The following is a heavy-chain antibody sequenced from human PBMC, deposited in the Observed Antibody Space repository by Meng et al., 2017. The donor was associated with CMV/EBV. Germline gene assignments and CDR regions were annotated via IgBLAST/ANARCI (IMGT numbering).Heavy chain of an antibody. CDR3: ARGRYYDSSGYYDY. D-gene: IGHD3-22*01. V-gene: IGHV3-48*03. CDR1: GFTFSSYE. J-gene: IGHJ4*02. Sequence: GESLKISCAASGFTFSSYEMNWVRQAPGKGLEWASYISSSGSTIYYADSVKGRFTISRDNAKNSLYLQMNSLRAEDTAVYYCARGRYYDSSGYYDYWGQGTLVTVSS. CDR2: ISSSGSTI.